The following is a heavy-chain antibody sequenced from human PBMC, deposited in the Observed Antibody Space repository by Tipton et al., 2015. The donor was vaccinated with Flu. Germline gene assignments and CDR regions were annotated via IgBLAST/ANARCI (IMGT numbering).Heavy chain of an antibody. D-gene: IGHD2-2*01. Sequence: SLRLSCAASGFTFSNYAMTWVRQAPGKGLEWVSAIRSSGGSTYHADSVKGRITISRDDSRSTLYLQLNSLRAEDTAVYYCAKNAGGPAAIRRSAYYYIDVWGKGITVTVSS. J-gene: IGHJ6*03. CDR3: AKNAGGPAAIRRSAYYYIDV. V-gene: IGHV3-23*01. CDR2: IRSSGGST. CDR1: GFTFSNYA.